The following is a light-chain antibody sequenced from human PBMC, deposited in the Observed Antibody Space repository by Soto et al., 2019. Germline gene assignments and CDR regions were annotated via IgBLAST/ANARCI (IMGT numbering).Light chain of an antibody. CDR3: QQYNSYSPLT. J-gene: IGKJ4*01. Sequence: IQMTQSPSTLSASVGDRVTITCRASESIDSRLAWYQQKSGKAPKVLIYDASSLESGVPPRFSGSGSGTEFTLTISGLQPDDFATYYCQQYNSYSPLTFGGGTKVDIK. CDR2: DAS. CDR1: ESIDSR. V-gene: IGKV1-5*01.